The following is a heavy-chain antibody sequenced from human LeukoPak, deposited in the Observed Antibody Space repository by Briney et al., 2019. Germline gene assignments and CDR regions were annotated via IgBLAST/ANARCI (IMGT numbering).Heavy chain of an antibody. D-gene: IGHD1-26*01. J-gene: IGHJ3*02. Sequence: SGPTLVNPTQTLTLTCTFSGFSLNTRGMCVSWIRQPPGKALGWLARIDWDDEKYYSTSLKTRLTISKDTSKNQVVLTMTNMDPVDTATYYCARTYGGTHDAFDIWGQGTMVTVSS. CDR1: GFSLNTRGMC. V-gene: IGHV2-70*11. CDR3: ARTYGGTHDAFDI. CDR2: IDWDDEK.